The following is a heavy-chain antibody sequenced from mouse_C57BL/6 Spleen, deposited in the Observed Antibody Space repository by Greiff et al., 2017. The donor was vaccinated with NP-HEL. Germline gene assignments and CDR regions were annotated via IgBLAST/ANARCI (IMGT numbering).Heavy chain of an antibody. Sequence: QVQLQQSGAELARPGASVKLSCKASGYTFTSYGISWVKQRTGQGLEWIGEIYPRSGNTYYNEKFKGKATLTADKSSSTAYMELRSLTSEDSAVYFCARGYYGSSLDWFAYWGQGTLVTVSA. CDR3: ARGYYGSSLDWFAY. J-gene: IGHJ3*01. CDR1: GYTFTSYG. D-gene: IGHD1-1*01. V-gene: IGHV1-81*01. CDR2: IYPRSGNT.